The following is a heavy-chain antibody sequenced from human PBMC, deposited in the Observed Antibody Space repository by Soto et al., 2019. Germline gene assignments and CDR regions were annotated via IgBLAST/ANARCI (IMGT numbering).Heavy chain of an antibody. CDR2: INPSGGST. Sequence: GASVKVSCKASGYTFTSYYMHWVRQAPGQGLEWMGIINPSGGSTSYAQKFQGRVTMTRDTSTSTVYMELSSLRSEDTAVYYCARDVAYCGGDCYSRGFFDYWGQGTLVTVS. J-gene: IGHJ4*02. CDR1: GYTFTSYY. CDR3: ARDVAYCGGDCYSRGFFDY. V-gene: IGHV1-46*01. D-gene: IGHD2-21*02.